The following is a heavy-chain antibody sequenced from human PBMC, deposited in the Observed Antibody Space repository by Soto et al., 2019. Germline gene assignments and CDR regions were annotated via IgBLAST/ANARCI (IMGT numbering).Heavy chain of an antibody. D-gene: IGHD5-12*01. CDR2: ISYDGSIK. CDR3: ARDLRGYSRYDYLDY. Sequence: GGSLRLSCAASGFTFYSYTMHWVRQAPGKGLEWVALISYDGSIKHYADSVKGRFTISRDNSKNTLSLQINSLKTEDTAVYYCARDLRGYSRYDYLDYWGQGIPVTVSS. CDR1: GFTFYSYT. J-gene: IGHJ4*02. V-gene: IGHV3-30-3*01.